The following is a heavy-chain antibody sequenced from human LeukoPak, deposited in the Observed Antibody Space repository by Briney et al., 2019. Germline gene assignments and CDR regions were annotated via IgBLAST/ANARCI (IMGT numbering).Heavy chain of an antibody. V-gene: IGHV3-9*01. CDR3: ARARECDY. CDR2: ISWNSGSI. J-gene: IGHJ4*02. CDR1: GFTFSSYA. Sequence: PGGSLRLSCAASGFTFSSYAMHWVRQAPGKGLEWVSGISWNSGSIGYADSVKGRFTISRDNAKNSLYLQMNSLRAEDTAVYYCARARECDYWGQGTLVTVSS. D-gene: IGHD3-10*01.